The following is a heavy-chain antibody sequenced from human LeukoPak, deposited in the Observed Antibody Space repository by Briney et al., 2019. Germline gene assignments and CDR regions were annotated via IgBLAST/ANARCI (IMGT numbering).Heavy chain of an antibody. CDR1: GFTFSSYS. CDR3: ARAVYSSGWNGEY. D-gene: IGHD6-19*01. Sequence: PGGSLRLSCAASGFTFSSYSMNWVRQAPGKGLEWVSSISSNSNYMHYADSVKGRFTIQRGNAKNSLYLQMNSLRDEDTAVYYCARAVYSSGWNGEYWGQGTLVTVSS. CDR2: ISSNSNYM. J-gene: IGHJ4*02. V-gene: IGHV3-21*01.